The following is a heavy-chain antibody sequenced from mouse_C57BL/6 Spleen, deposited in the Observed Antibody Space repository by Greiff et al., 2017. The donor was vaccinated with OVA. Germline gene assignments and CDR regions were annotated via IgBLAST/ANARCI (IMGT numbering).Heavy chain of an antibody. J-gene: IGHJ4*01. D-gene: IGHD1-1*01. Sequence: VQLQQSGPELVKPGASVKISCKASGYAFSSSWMNWVKQRPGKGLEWIGRIYPGDGDTNYNGKFKGKATLTADKSSSTAYMQLSSLTSEDSAVYFCARFPITTVVAYYAMDYWGQGTSVTVSS. CDR3: ARFPITTVVAYYAMDY. V-gene: IGHV1-82*01. CDR2: IYPGDGDT. CDR1: GYAFSSSW.